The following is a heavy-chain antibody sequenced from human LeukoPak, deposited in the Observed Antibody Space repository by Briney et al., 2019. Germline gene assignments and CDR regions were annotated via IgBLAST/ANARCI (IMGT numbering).Heavy chain of an antibody. CDR3: GMYSDYGDHADWFDP. Sequence: SLRLSCTVSSFRFSDYDMHWVRQAPGKGLEWVAVISYHGKNKYYADSVKGRFTISRDNSKNTLYLEMSSLRGDDTAMYYCGMYSDYGDHADWFDPWGLGTLVTVSS. CDR2: ISYHGKNK. V-gene: IGHV3-30*03. J-gene: IGHJ5*02. CDR1: SFRFSDYD. D-gene: IGHD4-17*01.